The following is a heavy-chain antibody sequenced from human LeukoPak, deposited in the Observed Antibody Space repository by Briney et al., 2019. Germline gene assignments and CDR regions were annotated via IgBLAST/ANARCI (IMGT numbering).Heavy chain of an antibody. Sequence: SETLSLTCTVSGGSISSYYWSWIRQPPGKGLEWIGYIYYSGSTNYNPSLKSRVTISVDTSKNQFSLKLSSVTAADTAVYYCARVGLVSPYYYYYMDVWGKGTTVTISS. CDR2: IYYSGST. V-gene: IGHV4-59*08. CDR3: ARVGLVSPYYYYYMDV. CDR1: GGSISSYY. D-gene: IGHD4-23*01. J-gene: IGHJ6*03.